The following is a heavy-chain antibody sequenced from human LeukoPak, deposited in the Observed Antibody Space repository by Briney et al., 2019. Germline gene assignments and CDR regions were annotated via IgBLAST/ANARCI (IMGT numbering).Heavy chain of an antibody. CDR2: INSDGSST. Sequence: GGSLRLSRAASGFTFSSYWMHWVRQAPGKGLVWVSRINSDGSSTSYADSVKGRFTISRDNAKNTLCLQMNSLRAEDTAGYYCXXYSXSPGGRGYFDYWGQGTLVTVSS. J-gene: IGHJ4*02. V-gene: IGHV3-74*01. CDR1: GFTFSSYW. D-gene: IGHD6-6*01. CDR3: XXYSXSPGGRGYFDY.